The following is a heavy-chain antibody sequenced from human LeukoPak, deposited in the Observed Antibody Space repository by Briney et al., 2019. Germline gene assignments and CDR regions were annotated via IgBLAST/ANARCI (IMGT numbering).Heavy chain of an antibody. CDR2: ISAYNGNT. V-gene: IGHV1-18*01. J-gene: IGHJ4*02. Sequence: ASVKVSCQASGYTFTSYGISWVRQAPGQGLEWMGLISAYNGNTNYAQKLQGRVTMTTDTSTSTAYMELSSLRSEDTAVYYCARDGGEYYYVSSGYYNYWGQGTLVTVSS. D-gene: IGHD3-22*01. CDR3: ARDGGEYYYVSSGYYNY. CDR1: GYTFTSYG.